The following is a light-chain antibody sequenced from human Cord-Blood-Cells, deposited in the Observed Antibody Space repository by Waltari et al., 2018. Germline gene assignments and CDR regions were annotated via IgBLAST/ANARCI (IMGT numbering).Light chain of an antibody. CDR2: ECS. V-gene: IGLV2-11*01. CDR3: CSYAGSRYV. Sequence: QSALTQPRSVSGSPGQSVTISCTGTSSDVGGYNYVSWYQQHPGKAPKLMIYECSKSPQGVPDRFSGSTSGNTASRTISGLQAEDEADYYCCSYAGSRYVFGTGTKVTVL. J-gene: IGLJ1*01. CDR1: SSDVGGYNY.